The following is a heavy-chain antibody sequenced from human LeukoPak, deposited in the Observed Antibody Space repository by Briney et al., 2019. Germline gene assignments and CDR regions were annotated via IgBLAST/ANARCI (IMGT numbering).Heavy chain of an antibody. CDR2: ISGDNGKT. Sequence: ASVTVSSKASGYTFSNFGISWVRQAPGQGLGWMGWISGDNGKTNSAPRLQGRITMTTDTSTNTAYMEVRAVRPDDTAMYYCARDERSVAAGSLGYFDYWGQGTLVTVSS. V-gene: IGHV1-18*01. CDR3: ARDERSVAAGSLGYFDY. D-gene: IGHD6-13*01. J-gene: IGHJ4*02. CDR1: GYTFSNFG.